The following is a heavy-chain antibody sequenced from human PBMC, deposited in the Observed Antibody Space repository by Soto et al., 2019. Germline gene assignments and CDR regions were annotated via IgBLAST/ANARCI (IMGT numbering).Heavy chain of an antibody. D-gene: IGHD1-26*01. J-gene: IGHJ4*02. CDR1: GYTLTELS. CDR2: FDPEDGET. V-gene: IGHV1-24*01. Sequence: GASVKVSCKVSGYTLTELSMHWVRQAPGKGLEWMGGFDPEDGETIYAQKFQGRVTMTEDTSTDTAYMELSSLRSEDTAVYYCATDWKRGSYGMFDYWGQGTLVTVSS. CDR3: ATDWKRGSYGMFDY.